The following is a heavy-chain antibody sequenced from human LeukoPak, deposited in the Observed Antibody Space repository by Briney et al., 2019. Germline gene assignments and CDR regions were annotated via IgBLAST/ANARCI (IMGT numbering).Heavy chain of an antibody. D-gene: IGHD6-19*01. J-gene: IGHJ4*02. Sequence: PSETLSLTCTVSGGSISGYYWSWIRQPAGRGLELIGRIFSSGSTDYNPSLKSRVTMSVDTSKNQFSLKLSSVAAADTAVYFCARDFSIGWFDYWGQGTLVTVSS. V-gene: IGHV4-4*07. CDR1: GGSISGYY. CDR3: ARDFSIGWFDY. CDR2: IFSSGST.